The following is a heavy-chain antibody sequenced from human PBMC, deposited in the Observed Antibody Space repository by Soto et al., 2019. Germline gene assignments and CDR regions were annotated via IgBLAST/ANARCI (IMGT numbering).Heavy chain of an antibody. Sequence: QVQLQESGPGLVKPSQTLSLTCTVSGGSISSGGYYWSWIRQHPGKGLEWIGYIYYSGSTYYNPSLKSRVTISVDTSKNQFSLKLSSVTATDTAVYYCARTIAPDYGTNWFDPWGQGTLVTVSS. CDR3: ARTIAPDYGTNWFDP. CDR1: GGSISSGGYY. CDR2: IYYSGST. V-gene: IGHV4-31*03. D-gene: IGHD4-17*01. J-gene: IGHJ5*02.